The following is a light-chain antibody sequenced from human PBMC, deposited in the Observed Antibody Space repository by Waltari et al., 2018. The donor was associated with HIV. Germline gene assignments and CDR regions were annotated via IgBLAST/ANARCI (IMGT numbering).Light chain of an antibody. CDR3: GTWDTSLNVWV. CDR1: SSNMGNNH. J-gene: IGLJ3*02. V-gene: IGLV1-51*01. Sequence: QSVLTQPPSVSAAPGQKVTISCSGSSSNMGNNHLCCYQHLPGTAPKLLIYDNGRRPSGIPDRVSGSKSGTSGTLGVSGLQTGDEADYYCGTWDTSLNVWVFGGGTQLTVL. CDR2: DNG.